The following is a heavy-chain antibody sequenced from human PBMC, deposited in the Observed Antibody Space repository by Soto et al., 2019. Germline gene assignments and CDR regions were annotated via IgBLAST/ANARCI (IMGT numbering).Heavy chain of an antibody. CDR3: ATYSYYSLGV. CDR1: SGSISSAHW. Sequence: QVQLQESGPGLVKPSGTLSLTCAVSSGSISSAHWWNWVRQPPGKGLEWIGEIYHSGSTNYNLSLKSRATVSVDKSVNQLSLNLTSLTSVDTAFYYCATYSYYSLGVWGQGTTVTVSS. J-gene: IGHJ6*02. V-gene: IGHV4-4*02. D-gene: IGHD2-15*01. CDR2: IYHSGST.